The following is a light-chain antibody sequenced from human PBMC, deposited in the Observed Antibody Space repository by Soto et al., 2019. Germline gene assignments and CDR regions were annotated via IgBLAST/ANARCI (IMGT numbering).Light chain of an antibody. CDR1: QSVNTY. V-gene: IGKV3-11*01. J-gene: IGKJ2*02. CDR2: DAS. Sequence: EIVLTQSPATLSLSPGERATLSCRASQSVNTYLAWYQQKPGQAPRLLMYDASNRATGIPARFSGSGSGTDFTLTISNLEPEDFAVYYCQQRSNWPPTCTFGQGTKLEIK. CDR3: QQRSNWPPTCT.